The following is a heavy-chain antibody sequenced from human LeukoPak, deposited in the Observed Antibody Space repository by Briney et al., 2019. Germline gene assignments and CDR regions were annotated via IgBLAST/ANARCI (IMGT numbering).Heavy chain of an antibody. CDR2: IKQDGSEK. CDR1: GFAFSSYW. V-gene: IGHV3-7*03. D-gene: IGHD1-26*01. Sequence: PGGSLRLSCAASGFAFSSYWMSWVRQAPGKGLEWVANIKQDGSEKYYVDSVKGRFTISRDNAKNSLYLQMNSLRAEDTALYYCAKDLGVGATGDAFDIWGQGTMVTVSS. CDR3: AKDLGVGATGDAFDI. J-gene: IGHJ3*02.